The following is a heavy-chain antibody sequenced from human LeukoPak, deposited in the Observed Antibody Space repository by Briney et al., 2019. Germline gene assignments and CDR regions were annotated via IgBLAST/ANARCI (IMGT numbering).Heavy chain of an antibody. CDR2: ISGSGGTT. CDR3: AKDREGYSYGDFDC. CDR1: GFTFSSYA. J-gene: IGHJ4*02. V-gene: IGHV3-23*01. D-gene: IGHD5-18*01. Sequence: GGSLRLSCAASGFTFSSYAMSWVRQAPGKGLEWVSTISGSGGTTYYTDSVKGRFTISRDNSKNTLYLQVNSLRAEDTAVYYCAKDREGYSYGDFDCWGQGTPVTVSS.